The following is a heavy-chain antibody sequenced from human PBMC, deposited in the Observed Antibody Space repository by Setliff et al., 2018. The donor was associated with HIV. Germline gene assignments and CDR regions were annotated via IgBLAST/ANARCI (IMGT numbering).Heavy chain of an antibody. J-gene: IGHJ5*02. CDR1: GDSIGRGNYY. D-gene: IGHD2-8*01. CDR2: VFTSGDT. V-gene: IGHV4-61*02. CDR3: AKYAYSEEVGVSWFGP. Sequence: PSETLSLTCTVSGDSIGRGNYYWTWIRQPAGKALEWIGRVFTSGDTKYTPNYTPSLKGRVTISVDTAKNQLYLKLSSVTAADTAVYYCAKYAYSEEVGVSWFGPWGPGILVTVSS.